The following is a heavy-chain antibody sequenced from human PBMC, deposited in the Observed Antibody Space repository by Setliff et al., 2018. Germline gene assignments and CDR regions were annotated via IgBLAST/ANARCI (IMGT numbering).Heavy chain of an antibody. D-gene: IGHD2-15*01. CDR3: ARGGTFRYFDF. Sequence: PSETLSLTCTVSGGSISTYYWSWIRQPPGKGLEFIGYVYYSGLTNYDPSLKSRVTISVDTSENQFSVKLTSVTAADTAVYYCARGGTFRYFDFWGQGAPVTVSS. CDR2: VYYSGLT. V-gene: IGHV4-59*08. CDR1: GGSISTYY. J-gene: IGHJ4*02.